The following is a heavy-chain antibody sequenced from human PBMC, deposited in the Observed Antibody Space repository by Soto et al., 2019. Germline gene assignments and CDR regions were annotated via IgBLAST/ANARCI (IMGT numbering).Heavy chain of an antibody. D-gene: IGHD6-19*01. J-gene: IGHJ6*02. CDR2: IWYDGSNK. CDR3: ARDGQSLAPYALDV. V-gene: IGHV3-33*01. Sequence: QVQVVESGGGVVQPGRSLRLSCTASGFTFSGHAMHWVRQPPGKGLEWVAQIWYDGSNKYYADSVKGRFTSSRDNSKNTLYVQMDSLRVEDTAVYYCARDGQSLAPYALDVWGQGTSVTVSS. CDR1: GFTFSGHA.